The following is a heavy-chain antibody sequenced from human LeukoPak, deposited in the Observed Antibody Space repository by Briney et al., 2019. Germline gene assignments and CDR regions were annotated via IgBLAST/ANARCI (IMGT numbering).Heavy chain of an antibody. CDR2: IYYSGST. CDR1: GGSVSSGSYY. J-gene: IGHJ4*02. D-gene: IGHD3-10*01. Sequence: SETLSLTCTVSGGSVSSGSYYWSWIRQPPGKGLEWIGSIYYSGSTNYNPSLKSRVTISVDTSKNQFSLKLSSVTAADTAVYYCARDRVDGGFDYWGQGTLVTVSS. V-gene: IGHV4-61*01. CDR3: ARDRVDGGFDY.